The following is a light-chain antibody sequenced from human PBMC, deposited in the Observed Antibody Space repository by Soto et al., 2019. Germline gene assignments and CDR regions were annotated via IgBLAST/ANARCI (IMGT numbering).Light chain of an antibody. J-gene: IGKJ1*01. CDR2: GAS. CDR3: QQYNDWPWT. CDR1: QTINSN. V-gene: IGKV3-15*01. Sequence: EIVMTQSPATLSVSPGERATLSCRASQTINSNLAWYQQKPGQAPRLLISGASTRATGIPARFSGSGAGTEVTLTISSLQSEDFAVYHCQQYNDWPWTFGQGTRVEIK.